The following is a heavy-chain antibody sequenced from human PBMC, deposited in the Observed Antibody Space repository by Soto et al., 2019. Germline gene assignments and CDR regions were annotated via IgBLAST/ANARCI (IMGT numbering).Heavy chain of an antibody. CDR2: ISAYNGNT. CDR1: GYSFATSG. J-gene: IGHJ3*02. CDR3: AKKKKYYYDRSVYYPDDSFDI. Sequence: ASVKVSCKASGYSFATSGISWVRQAPGQGLEWMGWISAYNGNTNYEQKLQDRVTMTTDTSTSTAYLELRSLRSDDTAVYYCAKKKKYYYDRSVYYPDDSFDIGGQGTMVTVS. D-gene: IGHD3-22*01. V-gene: IGHV1-18*01.